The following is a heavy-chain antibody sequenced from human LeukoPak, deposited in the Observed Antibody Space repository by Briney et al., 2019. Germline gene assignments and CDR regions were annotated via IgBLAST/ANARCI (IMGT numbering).Heavy chain of an antibody. CDR1: GYTFTSYA. CDR2: INVGNGNT. Sequence: ASVKVSCKTSGYTFTSYAMHWVRQAPGQRLEWMGWINVGNGNTKCSQKFQDRVTITRDTPASTAYMALSSLTSDDTAVYYCARQGGGPYSGSPFDYWGQGTLVTVSS. J-gene: IGHJ4*02. V-gene: IGHV1-3*01. D-gene: IGHD1-26*01. CDR3: ARQGGGPYSGSPFDY.